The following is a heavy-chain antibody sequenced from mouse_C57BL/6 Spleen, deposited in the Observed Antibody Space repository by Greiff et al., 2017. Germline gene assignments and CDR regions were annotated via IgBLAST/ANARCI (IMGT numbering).Heavy chain of an antibody. J-gene: IGHJ2*01. D-gene: IGHD2-10*01. CDR1: GYTFTGYW. Sequence: QVQLKESGAELMKPGASVKLSCKATGYTFTGYWIEWVKQRPGHGLEWIGELLPGSGSTNYNEKFKGKATFTADPSSNTAYMQLSSLTTEDSAIYYCAAYYGNYEYYFDYWGQGTTLTVAA. CDR2: LLPGSGST. V-gene: IGHV1-9*01. CDR3: AAYYGNYEYYFDY.